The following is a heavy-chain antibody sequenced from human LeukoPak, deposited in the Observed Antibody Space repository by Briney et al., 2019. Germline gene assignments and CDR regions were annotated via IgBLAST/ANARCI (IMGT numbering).Heavy chain of an antibody. CDR3: ARTDYYDSSGYSFDY. Sequence: SETLSLTCTVSGGSINSYYWSWIRQPPGKGLEWIGYIYYSGSTNYNPSLKSRVTISVDTSKNQFSLKLSSVTAADTAVYYCARTDYYDSSGYSFDYWGQGTLVTVSS. D-gene: IGHD3-22*01. J-gene: IGHJ4*02. CDR2: IYYSGST. V-gene: IGHV4-59*01. CDR1: GGSINSYY.